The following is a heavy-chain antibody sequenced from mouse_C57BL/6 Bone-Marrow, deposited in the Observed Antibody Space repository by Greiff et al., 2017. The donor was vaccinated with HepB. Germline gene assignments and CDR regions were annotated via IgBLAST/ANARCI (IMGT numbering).Heavy chain of an antibody. CDR1: GYTFTSYW. J-gene: IGHJ3*01. D-gene: IGHD1-2*01. V-gene: IGHV1-50*01. Sequence: QVQLKQPGAELVKPGASVKLSCKASGYTFTSYWMQWVKQRPGQGLEWIGEIDPSDSYTNYNQKFKGKATLTVDTSSSTAYMQLSSLTSEDSAVYYCARYSTTAAYWGQGTLVTVSA. CDR2: IDPSDSYT. CDR3: ARYSTTAAY.